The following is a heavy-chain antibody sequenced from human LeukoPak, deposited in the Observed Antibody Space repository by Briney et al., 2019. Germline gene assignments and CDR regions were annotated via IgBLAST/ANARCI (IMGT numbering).Heavy chain of an antibody. CDR2: MYYSGST. D-gene: IGHD3-10*01. CDR1: GGSISSYQ. CDR3: AGHDYYGSGSYR. J-gene: IGHJ5*02. Sequence: KASETLSLTCTLSGGSISSYQWSWIRQPPAKGLEWIGYMYYSGSTKYNPSLKSRVTISGDTSKNQFSLKLISVTAADAAVYYCAGHDYYGSGSYRWGQGTLVTVSS. V-gene: IGHV4-59*08.